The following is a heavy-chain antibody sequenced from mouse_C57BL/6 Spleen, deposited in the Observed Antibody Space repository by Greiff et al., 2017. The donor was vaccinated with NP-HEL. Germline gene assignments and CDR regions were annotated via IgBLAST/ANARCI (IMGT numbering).Heavy chain of an antibody. CDR3: ARNSLYYGSSYWYFDV. V-gene: IGHV2-9-1*01. CDR2: IWTGGGT. Sequence: VQVVESGPGLVAPSQSLSITCTVSGFSLTSYAISWVRQPPGKGLEWLGVIWTGGGTNYNSALKSRLSISKDNSKSQVFLKMNSLQTDDTARYYCARNSLYYGSSYWYFDVWGTGTTVTVSS. D-gene: IGHD1-1*01. J-gene: IGHJ1*03. CDR1: GFSLTSYA.